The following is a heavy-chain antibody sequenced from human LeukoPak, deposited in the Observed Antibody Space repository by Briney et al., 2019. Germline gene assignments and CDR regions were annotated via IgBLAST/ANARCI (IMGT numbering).Heavy chain of an antibody. CDR2: IYYSGST. D-gene: IGHD3-16*01. V-gene: IGHV4-59*08. CDR1: GGSINNYY. CDR3: AKPPRMYLWESPFDY. Sequence: SETLSLTCTVSGGSINNYYWSWIRQPPGKGLEWIGYIYYSGSTNYNRSLKSRVTISLDTSKNQFSLKLNSVTAADTAVYYCAKPPRMYLWESPFDYWGQGTLVTVSS. J-gene: IGHJ4*02.